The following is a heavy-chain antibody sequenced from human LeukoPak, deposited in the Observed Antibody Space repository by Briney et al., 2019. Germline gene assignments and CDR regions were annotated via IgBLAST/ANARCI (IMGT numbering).Heavy chain of an antibody. V-gene: IGHV3-48*01. J-gene: IGHJ5*02. CDR2: ISTSSRTI. CDR3: ARGPSFDP. CDR1: GFTFSSYD. Sequence: GGSLRLSCAGSGFTFSSYDMNWVRQAPGKGLEWLAYISTSSRTIYYADSVKGRFTITRDNSKNTLYLQMNSLRAEDTAVYYCARGPSFDPWGQGTLVTVSS.